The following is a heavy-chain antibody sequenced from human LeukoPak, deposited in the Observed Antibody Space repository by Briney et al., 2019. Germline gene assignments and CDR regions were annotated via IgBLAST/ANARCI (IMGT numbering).Heavy chain of an antibody. J-gene: IGHJ3*02. CDR2: INHSGST. V-gene: IGHV4-34*01. CDR1: GGSFSGYY. Sequence: SETLSLTCAVYGGSFSGYYWSWIRQPPGKGLEWIGEINHSGSTNYNPSLKSRVTISVDTSKNQFSLKLSSVTAADTAVYYCARDQGYTEAQNAFDIWGQGTMVTVSS. D-gene: IGHD5-24*01. CDR3: ARDQGYTEAQNAFDI.